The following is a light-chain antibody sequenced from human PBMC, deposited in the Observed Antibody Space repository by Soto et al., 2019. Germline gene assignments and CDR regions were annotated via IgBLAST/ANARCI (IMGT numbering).Light chain of an antibody. Sequence: IQMTQSPSSLSASVGDRVTITCRASQGIRNDLGWYQQKPGKAPKLLIYAASSLQSGVPSRFSGSGSGTDFTLTISSLQPEDFATYYCQQSYSTPQITFGQGTRLEIK. V-gene: IGKV1-39*01. J-gene: IGKJ5*01. CDR3: QQSYSTPQIT. CDR2: AAS. CDR1: QGIRND.